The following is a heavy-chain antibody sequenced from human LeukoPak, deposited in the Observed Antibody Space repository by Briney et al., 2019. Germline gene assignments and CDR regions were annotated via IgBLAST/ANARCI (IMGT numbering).Heavy chain of an antibody. Sequence: SETLSLTCTVSDGSISSYYWSWIRQPPGKGLEWIGYIHYSGSTNHNPSLKSRVTISLDTSKNQFSLKLSSVTAADTAVYYCARHEGWLHADYWGRGTLVTVSS. CDR2: IHYSGST. D-gene: IGHD5-24*01. CDR1: DGSISSYY. J-gene: IGHJ4*02. V-gene: IGHV4-59*01. CDR3: ARHEGWLHADY.